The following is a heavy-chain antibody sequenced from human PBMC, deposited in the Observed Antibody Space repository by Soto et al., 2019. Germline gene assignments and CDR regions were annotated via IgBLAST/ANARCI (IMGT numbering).Heavy chain of an antibody. CDR2: ISGSGGRT. D-gene: IGHD3-16*01. CDR3: AKGGYYSLFDI. CDR1: GFPFSSYA. Sequence: GSLRLSCVASGFPFSSYAMIWVRQTPGKGLEWVSGISGSGGRTYYADSVKGRFTISRDNSNNTLSLQMHILRVEDTAVYFCAKGGYYSLFDIWGQGTMVTVSS. J-gene: IGHJ3*02. V-gene: IGHV3-23*01.